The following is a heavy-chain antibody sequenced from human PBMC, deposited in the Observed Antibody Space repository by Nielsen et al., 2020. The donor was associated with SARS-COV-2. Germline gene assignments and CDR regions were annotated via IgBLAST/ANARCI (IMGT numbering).Heavy chain of an antibody. CDR2: ISGSGGST. J-gene: IGHJ6*02. Sequence: GESLKISCAASGFTFSSYAMSWVRQAPGKGLEWVSAISGSGGSTYYADSVKGRFTISRDNSKNTLYLQMNSLRAEDTAVYYCAKEILECSSTSCYRYYYYYGMDVWGQGTTVTVSS. CDR3: AKEILECSSTSCYRYYYYYGMDV. CDR1: GFTFSSYA. D-gene: IGHD2-2*01. V-gene: IGHV3-23*01.